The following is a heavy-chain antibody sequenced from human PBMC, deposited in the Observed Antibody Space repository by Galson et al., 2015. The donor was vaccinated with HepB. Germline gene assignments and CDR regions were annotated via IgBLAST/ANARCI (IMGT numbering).Heavy chain of an antibody. CDR3: VRSRYTTSWFDY. V-gene: IGHV3-74*01. CDR1: GFTFSSYW. J-gene: IGHJ4*02. D-gene: IGHD6-13*01. Sequence: LRLSCAASGFTFSSYWMHWVRRAPGKGLVWVSRINSDETTITYADSVKGRFTISRDNAKNTLYLQLNSLRAEDTALYYCVRSRYTTSWFDYWGQGTLVTVSS. CDR2: INSDETTI.